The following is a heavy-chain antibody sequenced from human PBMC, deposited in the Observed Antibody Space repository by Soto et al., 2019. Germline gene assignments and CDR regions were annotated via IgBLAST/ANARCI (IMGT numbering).Heavy chain of an antibody. CDR3: AKGGDYGSGLFDP. CDR2: ISGSGGST. J-gene: IGHJ5*02. D-gene: IGHD3-10*01. CDR1: GFTFSRYA. V-gene: IGHV3-23*01. Sequence: EVQLLESGGGLVQPGGSLRLSCAASGFTFSRYAMSWVHQAPGKGLEWVSAISGSGGSTYYADSVKGRFTISRDNSKNTLYLQMNSLRAEDTAVYYCAKGGDYGSGLFDPWGQGTLVTVSS.